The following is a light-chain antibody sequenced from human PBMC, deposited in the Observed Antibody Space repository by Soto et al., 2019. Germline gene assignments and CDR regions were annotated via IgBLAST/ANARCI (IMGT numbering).Light chain of an antibody. CDR2: AAS. J-gene: IGKJ3*01. CDR1: QGISSY. V-gene: IGKV1-8*01. CDR3: QQYYSYPVT. Sequence: AIRMTQSPSSLSASTGDRVTIACRASQGISSYLAWYQQKAGKAPKLLIYAASTLQSGVPSRFSGSGSGTDFTLTISCLQSEDFATYYCQQYYSYPVTFGPGTKVDIK.